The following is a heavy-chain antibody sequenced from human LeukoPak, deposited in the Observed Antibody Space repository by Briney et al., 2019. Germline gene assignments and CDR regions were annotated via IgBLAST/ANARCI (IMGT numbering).Heavy chain of an antibody. CDR2: ISSSSTI. V-gene: IGHV3-48*04. CDR3: ARDPRLDYDILTGYYYPDAFDI. D-gene: IGHD3-9*01. CDR1: GFTFSSYS. J-gene: IGHJ3*02. Sequence: GGSLRLSCAASGFTFSSYSMNWVRQAPGKGLEWVSYISSSSTIYYADSVKGRFTISRDNAKNSLYLQMNSLRAEDTAVYYCARDPRLDYDILTGYYYPDAFDIWGQGTMVTVSS.